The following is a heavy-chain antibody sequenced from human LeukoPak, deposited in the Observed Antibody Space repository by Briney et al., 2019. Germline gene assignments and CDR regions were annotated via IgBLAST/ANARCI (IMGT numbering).Heavy chain of an antibody. J-gene: IGHJ4*02. Sequence: PGGSLRLSCADSGFTFSSYWMHWVRQAPGKGLMWASRINTDGSSSNYAGSVKGRFTISRDNAKNTLYLQMNSLRAEDTAVYYCARVYSYSDPMDHWGQGTLVTVSS. D-gene: IGHD1-26*01. CDR3: ARVYSYSDPMDH. CDR1: GFTFSSYW. V-gene: IGHV3-74*01. CDR2: INTDGSSS.